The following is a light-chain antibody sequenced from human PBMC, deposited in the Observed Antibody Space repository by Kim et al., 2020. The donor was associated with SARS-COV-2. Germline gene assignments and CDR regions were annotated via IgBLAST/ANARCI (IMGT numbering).Light chain of an antibody. J-gene: IGKJ2*03. CDR1: EDISNY. V-gene: IGKV1-33*01. CDR2: DAS. CDR3: QQSDDFPRS. Sequence: SASVGDKVTITCEASEDISNYLNWYQQKPGQAPNLLIYDASNLKEGGPPRFSGSGSGTDFIFTISSVQPEDIATYYCQQSDDFPRSCGQGTKLEI.